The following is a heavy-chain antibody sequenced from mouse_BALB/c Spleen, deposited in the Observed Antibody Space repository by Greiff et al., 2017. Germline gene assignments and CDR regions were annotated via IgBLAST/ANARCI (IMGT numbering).Heavy chain of an antibody. Sequence: EVQLQQSGAELVKPGASVKLSCTASGFNIKDTYMHWVKQRPEQGLEWIGRIDPANGSTKYDPKFQGKATITADTSSNTAYLQLSSLTSEDTAVYYCASQLGGDLAYWGQGTLVTVSA. CDR3: ASQLGGDLAY. J-gene: IGHJ3*01. V-gene: IGHV14-3*02. CDR1: GFNIKDTY. D-gene: IGHD4-1*02. CDR2: IDPANGST.